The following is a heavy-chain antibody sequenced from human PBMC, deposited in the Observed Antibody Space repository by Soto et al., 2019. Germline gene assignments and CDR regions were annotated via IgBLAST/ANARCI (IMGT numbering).Heavy chain of an antibody. CDR2: ISGSGGST. CDR3: AKNLLYYYDSSGYKPDAFDI. CDR1: GFTFSSYA. V-gene: IGHV3-23*01. Sequence: PGGSLRLSCAASGFTFSSYAMSWVRQAPGKGLEWVSAISGSGGSTYYADSVKGRFTISRDNSKNTLYLQMNSLRAEDTAVYYCAKNLLYYYDSSGYKPDAFDIWGQGTMVTVSS. J-gene: IGHJ3*02. D-gene: IGHD3-22*01.